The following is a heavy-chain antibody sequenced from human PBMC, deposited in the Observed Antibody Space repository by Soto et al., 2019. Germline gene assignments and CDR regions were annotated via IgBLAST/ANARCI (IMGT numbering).Heavy chain of an antibody. CDR1: GYTFSNYG. Sequence: QVQLVQSGAEVKKPEASVTVSCKTSGYTFSNYGINWVRQAPGQGLEWMGWISGYNGNTNYAQTAQGRVTMTTDTSTGTVYMELRSLKSDDTAIYYCSRFIMVGGWFDPNYYHGMDVWGQGTTVTVSS. CDR2: ISGYNGNT. J-gene: IGHJ6*02. CDR3: SRFIMVGGWFDPNYYHGMDV. V-gene: IGHV1-18*01. D-gene: IGHD6-19*01.